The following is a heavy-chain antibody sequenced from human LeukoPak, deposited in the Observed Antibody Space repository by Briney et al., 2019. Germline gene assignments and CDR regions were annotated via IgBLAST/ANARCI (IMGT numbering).Heavy chain of an antibody. Sequence: GESLKISCEGSGYIFTSYWIGWVRQMPGKGLEWMGIIYPGDSDTRYSPSFQGQVTISADKSISTAYLQWSSLKTSDTAMYYCARVVQSFGPRYYDYWGQGTLVTVSS. CDR3: ARVVQSFGPRYYDY. CDR2: IYPGDSDT. D-gene: IGHD2-15*01. CDR1: GYIFTSYW. V-gene: IGHV5-51*01. J-gene: IGHJ4*02.